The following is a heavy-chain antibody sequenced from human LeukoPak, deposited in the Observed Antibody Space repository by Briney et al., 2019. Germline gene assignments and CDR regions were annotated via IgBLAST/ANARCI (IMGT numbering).Heavy chain of an antibody. V-gene: IGHV4-61*08. CDR1: GGSISSGDYY. CDR2: IYYSGST. CDR3: ARGAAGYSYG. D-gene: IGHD5-18*01. J-gene: IGHJ4*02. Sequence: PSETLSLTCTVSGGSISSGDYYWSWIRQPPGKGLEWIGYIYYSGSTNYNPSLKSRVTISIDTSKNQFSLRLSSVTAADTAVYYCARGAAGYSYGWGQGTLVTVSS.